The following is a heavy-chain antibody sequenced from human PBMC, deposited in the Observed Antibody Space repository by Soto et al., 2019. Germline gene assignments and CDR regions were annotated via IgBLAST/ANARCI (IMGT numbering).Heavy chain of an antibody. CDR1: GYTFSGYY. V-gene: IGHV1-2*02. Sequence: ASVKVSCKASGYTFSGYYIHWLRQAPGQGLEWMGWINPNSGGTNYARKFQGRVTVTRDTPTSTAYMELSRLTSDDTAVYYCATSLTEGYCTIAGCYTSPRYGMDVWGQGTTVTVSS. D-gene: IGHD2-2*02. CDR2: INPNSGGT. J-gene: IGHJ6*02. CDR3: ATSLTEGYCTIAGCYTSPRYGMDV.